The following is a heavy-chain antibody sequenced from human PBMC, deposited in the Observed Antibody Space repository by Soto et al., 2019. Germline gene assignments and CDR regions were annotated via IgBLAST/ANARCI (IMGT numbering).Heavy chain of an antibody. CDR1: GGSISSYY. CDR3: ARALLWFGEGDAFDI. D-gene: IGHD3-10*01. V-gene: IGHV4-4*07. Sequence: QVQLQESGPGLVKPSETLSLTCTVSGGSISSYYWIWIRQPAGKGLEWIGRIYTSGSTNYNPSLKCRVTMSVDTSKNQFSLKLSSVTAADTAVYYCARALLWFGEGDAFDIWGQGTMVTVSS. J-gene: IGHJ3*02. CDR2: IYTSGST.